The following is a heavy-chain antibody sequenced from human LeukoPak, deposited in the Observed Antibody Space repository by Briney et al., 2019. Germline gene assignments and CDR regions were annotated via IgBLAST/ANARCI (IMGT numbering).Heavy chain of an antibody. CDR3: ANTGYCSSTSCYINYFDY. CDR2: ISVSGGGT. V-gene: IGHV3-23*01. J-gene: IGHJ4*02. Sequence: GGSLRLSCVASGFTFSAYAMTWVRQAPGKGLEWVSSISVSGGGTYYADSVRGRFTISRDNSKNTPYLQMNCLRAEDTAVYYCANTGYCSSTSCYINYFDYWGQGTLVTVSS. CDR1: GFTFSAYA. D-gene: IGHD2-2*02.